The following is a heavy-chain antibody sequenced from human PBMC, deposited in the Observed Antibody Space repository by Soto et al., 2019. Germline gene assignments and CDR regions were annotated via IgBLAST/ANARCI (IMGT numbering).Heavy chain of an antibody. CDR3: ARGVILWFGELSRRGGYHYYMDV. CDR2: MNPNSGNT. Sequence: ASVKVSCKASGYTFTSYDINWVRQATGQGLEWMGWMNPNSGNTGYAQKFQGRVTMTRNTSISTAYMELSSLRSEDTAVYYCARGVILWFGELSRRGGYHYYMDVWGKGTTVTVSS. V-gene: IGHV1-8*01. D-gene: IGHD3-10*01. J-gene: IGHJ6*03. CDR1: GYTFTSYD.